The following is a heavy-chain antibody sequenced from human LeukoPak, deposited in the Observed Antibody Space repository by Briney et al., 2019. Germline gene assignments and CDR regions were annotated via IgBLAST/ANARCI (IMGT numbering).Heavy chain of an antibody. CDR3: ASPASWRGGDYPLFDY. CDR1: GFTFSSYD. CDR2: IGTAGDT. Sequence: GGSLRLSCAASGFTFSSYDMHWVRQATGKGLEWVSAIGTAGDTYYPGSVKGRFTISRENAKNSLYLQMNSLRAGDTAVYYCASPASWRGGDYPLFDYWGQGTLVTVSS. J-gene: IGHJ4*02. V-gene: IGHV3-13*04. D-gene: IGHD2-21*02.